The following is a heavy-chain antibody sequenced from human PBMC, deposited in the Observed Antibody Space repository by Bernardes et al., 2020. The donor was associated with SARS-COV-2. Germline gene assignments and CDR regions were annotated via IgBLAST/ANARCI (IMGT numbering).Heavy chain of an antibody. CDR2: INPNSGGT. V-gene: IGHV1-2*02. Sequence: ASVKVSCKASGYTFTDYYMSWVRQAPGQGLEWMGWINPNSGGTNYAQKFQGRVTMTCDTSISTAYMDLSRLRSDDTAVYYCARVGSGTYPPDFDYWGQGTLVTV. D-gene: IGHD3-3*01. CDR3: ARVGSGTYPPDFDY. CDR1: GYTFTDYY. J-gene: IGHJ4*02.